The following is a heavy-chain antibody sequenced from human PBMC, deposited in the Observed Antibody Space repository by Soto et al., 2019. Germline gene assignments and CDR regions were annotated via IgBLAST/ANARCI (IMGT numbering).Heavy chain of an antibody. J-gene: IGHJ3*02. CDR2: INPNSGGT. D-gene: IGHD3-22*01. CDR1: GYTFTGYY. Sequence: ASVKVSCKASGYTFTGYYMHWVRQAPGQGLEWMGWINPNSGGTNYAQKFQGRVTMTRDTSISTAYMGLSRLRSDDTAVYYCARVWGDYYDSSGPMPKDAFDIWGQGTMVTV. V-gene: IGHV1-2*02. CDR3: ARVWGDYYDSSGPMPKDAFDI.